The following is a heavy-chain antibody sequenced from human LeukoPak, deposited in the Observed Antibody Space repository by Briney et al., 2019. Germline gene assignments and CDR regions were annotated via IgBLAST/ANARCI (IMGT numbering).Heavy chain of an antibody. CDR3: ARDSGSYDFDY. D-gene: IGHD1-26*01. V-gene: IGHV1-2*02. J-gene: IGHJ4*02. CDR2: INPNSGGT. CDR1: GGTFSSYA. Sequence: GASVKVSCKASGGTFSSYAISWVRQAPGQGLEWMGWINPNSGGTNYAQKFQGRVTMTRDTSISTVYMELSRLRSDDTAVYYCARDSGSYDFDYWGQGTLVTVSS.